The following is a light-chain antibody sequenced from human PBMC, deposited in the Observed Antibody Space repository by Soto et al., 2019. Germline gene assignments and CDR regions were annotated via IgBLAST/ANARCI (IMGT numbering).Light chain of an antibody. J-gene: IGLJ7*01. Sequence: QSVVTQPPSASGTPGQRVTISCSGSSSNIGSKYVYWYQQLPGTAPKLLIYRNNQRPSGVPDRFSGSKSGTSASLAISGLRSEDEADYYCAAWDDSLSGAVFGGGTQLTVL. CDR3: AAWDDSLSGAV. CDR2: RNN. CDR1: SSNIGSKY. V-gene: IGLV1-47*01.